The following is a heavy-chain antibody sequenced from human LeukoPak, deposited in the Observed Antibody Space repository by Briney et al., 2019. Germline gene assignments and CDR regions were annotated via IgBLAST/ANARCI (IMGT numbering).Heavy chain of an antibody. CDR2: ISFSGSYI. Sequence: GGSLRLSCAASGFTFTTYGFNWVRQAPGKGLEWVSSISFSGSYIYYADSVEHRFTISRDNAKNSVYLQMNSLRDDDTAVYYCARGTGTGWRFDFWGQGTLVTVSS. CDR3: ARGTGTGWRFDF. CDR1: GFTFTTYG. V-gene: IGHV3-21*01. D-gene: IGHD3/OR15-3a*01. J-gene: IGHJ4*02.